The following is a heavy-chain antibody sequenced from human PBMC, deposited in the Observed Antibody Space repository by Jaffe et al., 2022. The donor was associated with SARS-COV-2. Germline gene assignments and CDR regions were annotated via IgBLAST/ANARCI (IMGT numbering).Heavy chain of an antibody. CDR2: IDTNTGSP. D-gene: IGHD3-10*01. J-gene: IGHJ5*02. Sequence: QIQLVQSGSELQKPGASVRLSCKASGYTLTSFAVNWVRQAPGQGLEWMGWIDTNTGSPSYGQGFAGRFVFSLDTSVNTAYLEISNLKSEDTAMYYCARSIHNYYASGTGWFDPWGRGTLVTVSS. CDR1: GYTLTSFA. V-gene: IGHV7-4-1*01. CDR3: ARSIHNYYASGTGWFDP.